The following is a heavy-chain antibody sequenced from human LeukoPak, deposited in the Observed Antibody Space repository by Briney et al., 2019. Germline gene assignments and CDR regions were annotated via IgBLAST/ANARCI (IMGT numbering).Heavy chain of an antibody. Sequence: GGSLRLSCAASGFTFSSYGMHWVRQAPGKGLEWVAVIWYDGSNKYYADSVKGRFTISRDNSKNTLYLQMNSLRAEDTAVYYCARDRYSSSSGYYYYGMDVWGQGTTVTVSS. V-gene: IGHV3-33*01. CDR2: IWYDGSNK. CDR1: GFTFSSYG. D-gene: IGHD6-6*01. J-gene: IGHJ6*02. CDR3: ARDRYSSSSGYYYYGMDV.